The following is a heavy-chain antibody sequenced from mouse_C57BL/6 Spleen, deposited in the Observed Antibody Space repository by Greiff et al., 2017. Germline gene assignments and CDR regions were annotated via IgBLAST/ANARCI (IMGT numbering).Heavy chain of an antibody. V-gene: IGHV10-3*01. Sequence: EVQLVESGGGLVQPKGSLKLSCAASGFTFNTYAMHWVRQAPGKGLEWVARIRSKSSNYATYYADSVKDRFTISRDDSQSMLYLQMNNLKTEDTAMYYCVINGGYYGSSYAAMDYWGQGTSVTVSS. J-gene: IGHJ4*01. CDR2: IRSKSSNYAT. CDR3: VINGGYYGSSYAAMDY. D-gene: IGHD1-1*01. CDR1: GFTFNTYA.